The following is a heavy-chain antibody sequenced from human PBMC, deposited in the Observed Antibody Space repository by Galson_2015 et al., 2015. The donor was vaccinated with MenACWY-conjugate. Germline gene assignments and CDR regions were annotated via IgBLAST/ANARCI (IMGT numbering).Heavy chain of an antibody. J-gene: IGHJ6*02. CDR2: ISSSSSYI. CDR1: GFTFSSYS. CDR3: ARDKLLLRLEHPRYYYYGMDV. Sequence: SLRLSCAASGFTFSSYSMNWVRQAPGKGLEWVSSISSSSSYIYYADSVKGRFTISRDNAKNSLYLQMNSLRAEDTAVYYCARDKLLLRLEHPRYYYYGMDVWGQGTTVTVSS. V-gene: IGHV3-21*01. D-gene: IGHD1/OR15-1a*01.